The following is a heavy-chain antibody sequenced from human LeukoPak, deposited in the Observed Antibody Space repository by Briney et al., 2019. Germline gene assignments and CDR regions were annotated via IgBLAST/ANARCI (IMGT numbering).Heavy chain of an antibody. J-gene: IGHJ4*02. Sequence: SETLSLTCTVSGGSISSSSYYWGWVRQPPGKGLEWIGSIYYSGSTYYNPSLKSRVTISVDTSMNQFSLKLSSVTAADTAVYYCARLGDYGDYGCVYWGQGTLVTVSS. CDR1: GGSISSSSYY. CDR2: IYYSGST. D-gene: IGHD4-17*01. V-gene: IGHV4-39*01. CDR3: ARLGDYGDYGCVY.